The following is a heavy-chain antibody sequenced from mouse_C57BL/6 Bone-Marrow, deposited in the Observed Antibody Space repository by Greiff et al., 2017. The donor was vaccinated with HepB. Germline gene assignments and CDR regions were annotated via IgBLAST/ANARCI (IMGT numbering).Heavy chain of an antibody. CDR1: GYTFTSYG. CDR2: IYPRSGNT. V-gene: IGHV1-81*01. CDR3: ARKVRLHAMDY. D-gene: IGHD1-1*01. J-gene: IGHJ4*01. Sequence: VKLQESGAELARPGASVKLSCKASGYTFTSYGISWVKQRTGQGLEWIGEIYPRSGNTYYNEKFKGKATLTADKSSSTAYMELRSLTSEDSAVYFCARKVRLHAMDYWGQGTSVTVSS.